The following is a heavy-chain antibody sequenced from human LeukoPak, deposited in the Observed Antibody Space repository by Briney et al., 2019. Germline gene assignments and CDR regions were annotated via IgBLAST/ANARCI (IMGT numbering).Heavy chain of an antibody. Sequence: GESLKISCKGSGYSFTSYWIGWVRQMPGKGLEWMGIIYPGDSDTRYSPSFQGQVTISADKSISTAYLQWSSLKASDTAMYYCARSQLGYCSSTSCRNWFDPWGQGTLVTVSS. CDR2: IYPGDSDT. J-gene: IGHJ5*02. CDR3: ARSQLGYCSSTSCRNWFDP. V-gene: IGHV5-51*01. CDR1: GYSFTSYW. D-gene: IGHD2-2*01.